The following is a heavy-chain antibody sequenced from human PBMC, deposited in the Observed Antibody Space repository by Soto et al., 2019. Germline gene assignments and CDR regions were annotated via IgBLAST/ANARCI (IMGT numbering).Heavy chain of an antibody. CDR2: IYYSGST. V-gene: IGHV4-39*01. D-gene: IGHD2-15*01. Sequence: SETLSLTCTVSGGSISSSSYYWGWIRQPPGKGLEWIGSIYYSGSTYYNPSLKSRVTISVDTSKNQFSLKLSSVTAADTAVYYCARQPVVVVAATPKWCIDLWGQGTLVTVSS. CDR1: GGSISSSSYY. J-gene: IGHJ5*02. CDR3: ARQPVVVVAATPKWCIDL.